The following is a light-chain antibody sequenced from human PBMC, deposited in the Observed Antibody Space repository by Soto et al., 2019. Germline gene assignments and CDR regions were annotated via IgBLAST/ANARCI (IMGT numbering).Light chain of an antibody. J-gene: IGLJ1*01. CDR2: NNN. V-gene: IGLV1-44*01. CDR3: SSYTDSNPSYV. CDR1: SSNVGSNT. Sequence: QSVLTQPPSASGTPGQRVTISCSGGSSNVGSNTVNWYRQLPGTAPKLLIYNNNQRPSGVPDRLSGSKSGTSASLVISGLQSEDEADYYCSSYTDSNPSYVFGTGTKLTVL.